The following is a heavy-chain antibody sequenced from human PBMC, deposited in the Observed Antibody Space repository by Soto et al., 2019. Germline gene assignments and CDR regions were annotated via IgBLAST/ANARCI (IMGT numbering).Heavy chain of an antibody. D-gene: IGHD2-2*01. J-gene: IGHJ6*02. CDR3: AREGFYAMDV. V-gene: IGHV3-48*03. CDR1: GFTFSSYE. Sequence: GGSLRLSCEVSGFTFSSYEMYWVRQAPGKGLEWVAYISSSGETVYYAGSVQGRFTISRDNAKNSLYLQMSRLGAEDTAVYYCAREGFYAMDVWGQGNT. CDR2: ISSSGETV.